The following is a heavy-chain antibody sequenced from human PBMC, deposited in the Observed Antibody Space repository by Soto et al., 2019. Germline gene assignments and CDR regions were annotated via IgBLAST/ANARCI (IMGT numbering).Heavy chain of an antibody. Sequence: ASVKVSCKASGGTFSSYAISWVRQAPGQGLEWMGGIIPIFGTANYAQKFQGRVTITADESTSTAYMELSSLRSEDTAVYYCARSNCSSTSCYTTYYYYYGMDVWGQGTTVTVSS. CDR1: GGTFSSYA. D-gene: IGHD2-2*02. CDR2: IIPIFGTA. J-gene: IGHJ6*02. CDR3: ARSNCSSTSCYTTYYYYYGMDV. V-gene: IGHV1-69*13.